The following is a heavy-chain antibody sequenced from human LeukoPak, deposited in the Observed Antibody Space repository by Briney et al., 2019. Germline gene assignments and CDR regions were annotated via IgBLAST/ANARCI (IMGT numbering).Heavy chain of an antibody. J-gene: IGHJ3*02. D-gene: IGHD2-2*01. CDR2: IYYSGST. CDR1: GGSISSGGYY. V-gene: IGHV4-31*03. Sequence: PSETLSLTCTVSGGSISSGGYYWSWIRQHPGKGLEWIGYIYYSGSTYYNPSLKSRVTISVDTSKNQFSLKLSSVTAADTAVYYCARGCSSTSCYDDAFDIWGQGTMVTVSS. CDR3: ARGCSSTSCYDDAFDI.